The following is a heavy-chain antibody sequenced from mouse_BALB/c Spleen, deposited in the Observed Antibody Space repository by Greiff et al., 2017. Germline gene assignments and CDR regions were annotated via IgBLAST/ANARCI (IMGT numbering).Heavy chain of an antibody. CDR3: ARVYYDYDVGWFAY. CDR1: GFSLTSYG. J-gene: IGHJ3*01. D-gene: IGHD2-4*01. V-gene: IGHV2-9*02. Sequence: VQGVESGPGLVAPSQSLSITCTVSGFSLTSYGVHWVRQPPGKGLEWLGVIWAGGSTNYNSALMSRLSISKDNSKSQVFLKMNSLQTDDTAMYYCARVYYDYDVGWFAYWGQGTLVTVSA. CDR2: IWAGGST.